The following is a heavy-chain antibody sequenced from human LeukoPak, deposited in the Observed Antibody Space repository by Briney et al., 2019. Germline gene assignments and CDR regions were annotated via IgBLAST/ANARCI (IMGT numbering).Heavy chain of an antibody. CDR1: GGTFSSYG. V-gene: IGHV1-69*05. D-gene: IGHD3-3*01. CDR3: ARVDXWSGSIDY. J-gene: IGHJ4*02. CDR2: IIPIFGTA. Sequence: SVKVSCKASGGTFSSYGISWVRQAPGQGLEWMGGIIPIFGTANYAQKFQGRVTITTDESTSTAYMELSSLRSEDTAVYYCARVDXWSGSIDYWGQGTLVTVSS.